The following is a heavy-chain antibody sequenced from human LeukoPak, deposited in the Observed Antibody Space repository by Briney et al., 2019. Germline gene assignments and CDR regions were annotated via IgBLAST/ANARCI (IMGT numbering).Heavy chain of an antibody. CDR1: GFTFSNAW. D-gene: IGHD3-16*02. CDR2: ISGSGGST. V-gene: IGHV3-23*01. CDR3: ARDIVPTR. J-gene: IGHJ4*02. Sequence: PGGSLRLSCAASGFTFSNAWMSWVRQAPGKGLEWVSAISGSGGSTYYADSVKGRFTISRDNSKNTLYLQMNSLRAEDTAVYYCARDIVPTRWGQGTLVTVSS.